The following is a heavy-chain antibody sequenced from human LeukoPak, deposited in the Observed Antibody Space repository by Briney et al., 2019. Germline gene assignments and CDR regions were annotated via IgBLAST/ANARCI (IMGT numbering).Heavy chain of an antibody. CDR3: AGGQGFLIDY. J-gene: IGHJ4*02. CDR1: GFTFSSYW. D-gene: IGHD3-3*01. Sequence: GGSLRLSCAASGFTFSSYWMNWARQAPGKALEWVASINHNGNVNYYVDSVKGRFTISRDNAKNSLYLQMNSLRAEDAAVYYCAGGQGFLIDYWGQGTLVTVSS. CDR2: INHNGNVN. V-gene: IGHV3-7*01.